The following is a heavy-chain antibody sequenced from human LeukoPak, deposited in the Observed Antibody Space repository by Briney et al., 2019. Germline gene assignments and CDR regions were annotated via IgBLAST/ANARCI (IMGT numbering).Heavy chain of an antibody. J-gene: IGHJ6*02. CDR1: GGSISTGDYY. CDR3: ATTGPGYYYGMDV. D-gene: IGHD4-11*01. Sequence: SQTLSLTCAVSGGSISTGDYYWSWIRQPPGRGLEWIGYIYYSGSTYYNPSLKSRVTLSVDTSKNQFSLNLSSVTAADTAVYYCATTGPGYYYGMDVWGQGTTVTVSS. CDR2: IYYSGST. V-gene: IGHV4-30-4*01.